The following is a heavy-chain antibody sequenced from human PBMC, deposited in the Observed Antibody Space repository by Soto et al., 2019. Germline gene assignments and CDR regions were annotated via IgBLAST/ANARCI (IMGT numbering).Heavy chain of an antibody. V-gene: IGHV1-69*13. J-gene: IGHJ5*02. D-gene: IGHD1-1*01. CDR3: ALEYDTELERLFWFDP. Sequence: GASVKVSCKASGDTFSTYTITWMRQAPGQGLEWMGGIIPRSATSNYAQKFQGRVTITADESTNTAYMELSSLRSEDTAVYYCALEYDTELERLFWFDPWGQGTLVTVSS. CDR2: IIPRSATS. CDR1: GDTFSTYT.